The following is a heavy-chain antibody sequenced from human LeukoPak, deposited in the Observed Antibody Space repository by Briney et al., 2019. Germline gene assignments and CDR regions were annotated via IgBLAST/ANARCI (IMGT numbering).Heavy chain of an antibody. Sequence: GGSLRLSCAASGFTFSSYAMNWVRQAPRKGLEWVSGISNSGVSRDYADSVKGRFTISRDNSKNTLYLQMNNLRAEDTAVYYCAKGGFGSGWPNWGQGTLVTVSP. J-gene: IGHJ4*02. CDR2: ISNSGVSR. CDR3: AKGGFGSGWPN. D-gene: IGHD6-19*01. CDR1: GFTFSSYA. V-gene: IGHV3-23*01.